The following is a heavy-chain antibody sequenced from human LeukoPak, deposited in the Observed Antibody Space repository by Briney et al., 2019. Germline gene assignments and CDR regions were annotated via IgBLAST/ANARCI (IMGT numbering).Heavy chain of an antibody. Sequence: ASVKVSCKASGYTFTGYYMHWVRQAPGQGLEWTGWINPKSGGTNYAQKFQGRVTMTRDTSISTAYMELYRLKSDDAAVYYCARVAITVAGRLDQRLGMRYYFDYWGQGTLVTVSS. D-gene: IGHD6-19*01. V-gene: IGHV1-2*02. CDR2: INPKSGGT. CDR1: GYTFTGYY. J-gene: IGHJ4*02. CDR3: ARVAITVAGRLDQRLGMRYYFDY.